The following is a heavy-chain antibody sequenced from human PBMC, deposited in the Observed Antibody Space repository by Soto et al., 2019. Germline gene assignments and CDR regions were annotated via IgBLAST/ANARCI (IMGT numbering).Heavy chain of an antibody. CDR2: IKQDGSEN. J-gene: IGHJ6*02. D-gene: IGHD3-9*01. Sequence: GGPLRDAYRGPVSPYGRDGVRGVPRAPVERLECLAIIKQDGSENYYVGSVKGRFTIARDNAKNSLYLQMNSLRAEDTAVYYCARRLVWARYYYYYGMDVWRQGTTVTVSS. CDR3: ARRLVWARYYYYYGMDV. CDR1: VSPYGRDG. V-gene: IGHV3-7*03.